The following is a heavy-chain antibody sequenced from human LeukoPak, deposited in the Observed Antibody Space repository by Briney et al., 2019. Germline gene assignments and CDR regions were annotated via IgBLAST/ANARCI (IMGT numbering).Heavy chain of an antibody. Sequence: GGYLRLSCAASGFTFSSYWMSWVRQAPGKGLEWAANIKQDASEKYYVDSVKGRFTISRDNAKNSLYLQMNSLRAEDTAVYYCARVGSLGYCSGGSCPGDYWGQGTLVTVSS. CDR2: IKQDASEK. D-gene: IGHD2-15*01. CDR1: GFTFSSYW. V-gene: IGHV3-7*01. CDR3: ARVGSLGYCSGGSCPGDY. J-gene: IGHJ4*02.